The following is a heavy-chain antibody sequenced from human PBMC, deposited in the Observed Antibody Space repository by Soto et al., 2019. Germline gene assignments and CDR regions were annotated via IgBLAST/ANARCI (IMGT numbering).Heavy chain of an antibody. CDR3: TRVATAVPS. CDR1: NGAHSFCY. Sequence: SEALCLTGNVSNGAHSFCYWSWIRHPPGKELEWLGNIYYRGTTNYNPSLQGRVTMSIDTSKNQFSLMLTSVTAADTAVYYCTRVATAVPSWGRGVLVTV. D-gene: IGHD5-18*01. V-gene: IGHV4-59*12. CDR2: IYYRGTT. J-gene: IGHJ5*02.